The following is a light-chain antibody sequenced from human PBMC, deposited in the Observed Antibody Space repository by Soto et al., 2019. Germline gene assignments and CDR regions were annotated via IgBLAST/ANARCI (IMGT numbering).Light chain of an antibody. J-gene: IGLJ2*01. V-gene: IGLV1-40*01. CDR2: GNS. CDR1: SSNIGAGYD. Sequence: QSVLTQPPSVSGAPGQRVTISCTGSSSNIGAGYDGHWYQQLPGTAPKLLIYGNSNRPSGVPDRFSGSKSGSSASLAITGLQAEDEADYSCQSHDSSPSGPIFGGGTKLTVL. CDR3: QSHDSSPSGPI.